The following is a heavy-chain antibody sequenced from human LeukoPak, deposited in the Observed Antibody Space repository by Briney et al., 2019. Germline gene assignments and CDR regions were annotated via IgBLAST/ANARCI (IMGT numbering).Heavy chain of an antibody. CDR1: GFTFSSYE. D-gene: IGHD2-15*01. CDR2: ISSGGSTI. CDR3: AREDMGYCSGGSCYRAWFDP. J-gene: IGHJ5*02. V-gene: IGHV3-48*03. Sequence: PGGSLRLSCAASGFTFSSYEMNWVRQAPGKGLEWVSYISSGGSTIYYADSGKGRFTISRDNAKNSLYLQMNGLRAEDTAVYYCAREDMGYCSGGSCYRAWFDPWGQGTLVTVSS.